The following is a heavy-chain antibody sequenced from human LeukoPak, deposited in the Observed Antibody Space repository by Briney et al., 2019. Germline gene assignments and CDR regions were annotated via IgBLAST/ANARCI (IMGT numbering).Heavy chain of an antibody. D-gene: IGHD1-7*01. CDR2: ISDSGGST. CDR1: GFTFGSYA. J-gene: IGHJ4*02. V-gene: IGHV3-23*01. Sequence: HSGGSLRLSCAASGFTFGSYAMTRVRQAPGKGLEWVSGISDSGGSTYYADSVKGRFTISRDNSKNTLYLQMNSLGAEDTAVYYCANSNWNYRNWGQGTLVTVSS. CDR3: ANSNWNYRN.